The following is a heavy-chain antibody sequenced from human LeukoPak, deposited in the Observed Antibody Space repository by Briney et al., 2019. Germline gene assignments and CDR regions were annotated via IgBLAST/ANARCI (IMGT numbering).Heavy chain of an antibody. Sequence: GGSLRLSCAASGFTFSSYAMSWVRQAPGKGLEWVSAISGSGGSTYYADSVKGRFTISRDNAKNSLYLQMNSLSAEDTAVYYCARDWYDNSDAFDIWGQGTMVTVSS. V-gene: IGHV3-23*01. CDR3: ARDWYDNSDAFDI. CDR1: GFTFSSYA. CDR2: ISGSGGST. D-gene: IGHD3-9*01. J-gene: IGHJ3*02.